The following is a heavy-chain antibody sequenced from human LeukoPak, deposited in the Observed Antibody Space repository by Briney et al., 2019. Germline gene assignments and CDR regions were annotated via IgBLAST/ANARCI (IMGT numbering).Heavy chain of an antibody. D-gene: IGHD6-13*01. CDR2: IYSGGST. CDR3: AKDNRYSSSWYPDHRSESFDY. J-gene: IGHJ4*02. CDR1: GFTVSSNY. Sequence: GGSLRLSCAASGFTVSSNYMSWVRQAPGKGLEWVSVIYSGGSTYYADSVKGRFTISRDNSKNTLYLQMNGLRAEDTAVYYCAKDNRYSSSWYPDHRSESFDYWGQGTLVTVSS. V-gene: IGHV3-66*02.